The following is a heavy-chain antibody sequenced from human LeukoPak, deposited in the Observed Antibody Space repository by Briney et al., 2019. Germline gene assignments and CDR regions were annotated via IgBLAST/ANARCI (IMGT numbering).Heavy chain of an antibody. CDR3: ARGVDRAIVVAAD. J-gene: IGHJ4*02. CDR1: GFTFSSYA. Sequence: QTGGSLRLSCAASGFTFSSYAMHWVRQAPGKGLEWVAVISYDGSNKYYADSVKGRFTISRDNSKNTLYLQMNSLRAEDTAVYYCARGVDRAIVVAADWGQGALVTVSS. D-gene: IGHD6-19*01. V-gene: IGHV3-30-3*01. CDR2: ISYDGSNK.